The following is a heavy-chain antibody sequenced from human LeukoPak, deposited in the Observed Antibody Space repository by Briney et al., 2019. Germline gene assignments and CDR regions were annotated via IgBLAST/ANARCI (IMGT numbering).Heavy chain of an antibody. CDR2: IYHSGST. Sequence: SETLSLTCAVTGYSISSGYYWGWIRQPPGKGLEWIGSIYHSGSTYYNPSLKSRVTISVDTSKNQFSLKLSSVTAADTAVYYCARVGYCSGGSCYDLRFDYWGQGTLVTVSS. CDR3: ARVGYCSGGSCYDLRFDY. D-gene: IGHD2-15*01. J-gene: IGHJ4*02. CDR1: GYSISSGYY. V-gene: IGHV4-38-2*01.